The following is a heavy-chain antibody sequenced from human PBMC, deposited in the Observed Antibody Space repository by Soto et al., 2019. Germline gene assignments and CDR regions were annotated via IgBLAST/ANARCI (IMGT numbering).Heavy chain of an antibody. CDR2: IYHSGRT. V-gene: IGHV4-30-2*01. CDR3: ARSPSDCDGDCSSYYFDN. CDR1: GCSISSGGYS. D-gene: IGHD2-21*02. J-gene: IGHJ4*02. Sequence: TMSLTFVVSGCSISSGGYSWSWIRQPPGKGLEWIGYIYHSGRTSYNPSLKSRVTISVDRSKAQFSLNLTSVTAADSAVYYCARSPSDCDGDCSSYYFDNWGQGTLVTVSS.